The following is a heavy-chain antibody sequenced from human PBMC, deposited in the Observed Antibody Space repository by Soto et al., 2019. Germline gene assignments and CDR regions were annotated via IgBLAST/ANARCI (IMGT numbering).Heavy chain of an antibody. Sequence: EVQLVESGGGLVKPGGSLRLSCAASGFTFSTYSMNWVRQAPGKGLEWVAAISSASLYIYYADSLKGRFTISRDNAKNSLCLQMNSLRAEDTAVYYCARVAVPGCYGSGSYVNWGQGTLVTVSS. CDR3: ARVAVPGCYGSGSYVN. J-gene: IGHJ4*02. V-gene: IGHV3-21*01. CDR2: ISSASLYI. D-gene: IGHD3-10*01. CDR1: GFTFSTYS.